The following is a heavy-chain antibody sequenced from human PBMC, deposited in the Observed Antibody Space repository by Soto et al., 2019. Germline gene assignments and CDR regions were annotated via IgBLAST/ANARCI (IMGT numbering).Heavy chain of an antibody. CDR1: GFTFSSYA. D-gene: IGHD3-3*01. J-gene: IGHJ6*03. V-gene: IGHV3-23*01. CDR2: ISGSGGST. CDR3: AKPTYYDFWSGYSMYDYYYYMDV. Sequence: EVQLLESGGGLVQPGGSLRLSCAASGFTFSSYAMSWVRQAPGKGLEWVSAISGSGGSTYYADSVKGRFTISRDNSKNTLYLQMNSLSAEDTAVYYCAKPTYYDFWSGYSMYDYYYYMDVWGKGTTVTVSS.